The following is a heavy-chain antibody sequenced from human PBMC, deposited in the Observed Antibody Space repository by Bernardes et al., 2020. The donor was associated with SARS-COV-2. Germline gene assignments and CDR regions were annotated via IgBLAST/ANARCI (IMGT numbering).Heavy chain of an antibody. V-gene: IGHV4-39*01. CDR3: ARHVRGYYDSSGYSDY. CDR2: IYYSGST. CDR1: GGSISSSSSY. J-gene: IGHJ4*02. Sequence: SEPLSLTCTVSGGSISSSSSYWCWIRQPPGKGLEWIVSIYYSGSTYYNPSLTSRVTISVDTSKNQSSLKLSSVTAADTAVYYCARHVRGYYDSSGYSDYWGQGTLVTVSS. D-gene: IGHD3-22*01.